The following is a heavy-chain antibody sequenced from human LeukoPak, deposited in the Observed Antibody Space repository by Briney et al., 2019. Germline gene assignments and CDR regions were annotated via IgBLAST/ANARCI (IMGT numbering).Heavy chain of an antibody. CDR2: INAGNGNT. V-gene: IGHV1-3*01. D-gene: IGHD2-2*01. J-gene: IGHJ4*02. CDR3: ARGDIVVVPAEIDY. Sequence: GASVKVSCKASGYTFTSYAMHWVRQAPGQRLEWMGWINAGNGNTKYSQKFQDRVTITRDTSASTAYMELSSLRSEDTAVYYCARGDIVVVPAEIDYWGQGTLVTVSS. CDR1: GYTFTSYA.